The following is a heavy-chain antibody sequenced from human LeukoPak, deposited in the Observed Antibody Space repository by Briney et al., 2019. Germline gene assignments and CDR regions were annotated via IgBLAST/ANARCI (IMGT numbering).Heavy chain of an antibody. CDR2: ISSSSYI. Sequence: GGSLRLSCAASGFTFSSYSMNWVRQAPGKGPEWVSSISSSSYIYYADSVKGRFTISRDNAKNSLYLQMNSLRAEDTAVYYCATSSDYGDYRTVDYWGQGTLVTVSS. CDR1: GFTFSSYS. V-gene: IGHV3-21*01. J-gene: IGHJ4*02. D-gene: IGHD4-17*01. CDR3: ATSSDYGDYRTVDY.